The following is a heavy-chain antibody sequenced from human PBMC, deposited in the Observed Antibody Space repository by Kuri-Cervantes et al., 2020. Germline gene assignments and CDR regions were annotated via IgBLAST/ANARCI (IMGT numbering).Heavy chain of an antibody. CDR1: GFTFSSYD. CDR2: IGTAGDT. V-gene: IGHV3-13*01. CDR3: AKDRGYSYGYNYYGMDV. D-gene: IGHD3-16*02. Sequence: GGSLRLSCAASGFTFSSYDMHWVRQATGKGLEWVSAIGTAGDTYYPGSVKGRFTVSRDNSKNTLYLEMNSLRAEDTAIYYCAKDRGYSYGYNYYGMDVWGQGTTVTVSS. J-gene: IGHJ6*02.